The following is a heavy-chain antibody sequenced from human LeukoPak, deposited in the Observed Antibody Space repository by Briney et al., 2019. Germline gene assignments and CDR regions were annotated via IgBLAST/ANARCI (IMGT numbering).Heavy chain of an antibody. D-gene: IGHD2-2*01. V-gene: IGHV4-59*08. CDR3: ARHGAFLTRGFCSSSNCYVDGLQT. J-gene: IGHJ3*01. CDR2: FYETESA. CDR1: GGSISRSY. Sequence: SETLSLTCTVSGGSISRSYWSWIRQSTGKGLEWIGYFYETESAKFCRSLKRRVSLSTDPPKNQFSLKLTSVTAADTAVYYCARHGAFLTRGFCSSSNCYVDGLQTWGQGIMVRVSP.